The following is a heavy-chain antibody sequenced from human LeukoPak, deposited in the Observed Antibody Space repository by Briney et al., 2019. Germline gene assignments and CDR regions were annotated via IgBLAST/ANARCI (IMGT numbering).Heavy chain of an antibody. D-gene: IGHD3-10*01. CDR3: ARDVVRGVITPASFDY. CDR1: GYTFTSYG. J-gene: IGHJ4*02. CDR2: ISAYNGST. Sequence: ASVKVSCKASGYTFTSYGISWVRQAPGQGLEWMGWISAYNGSTNYAQKLQGRVTMTTDTSTSTAYMELMSLRSDDTAVYYCARDVVRGVITPASFDYWGQGTLVTVSS. V-gene: IGHV1-18*01.